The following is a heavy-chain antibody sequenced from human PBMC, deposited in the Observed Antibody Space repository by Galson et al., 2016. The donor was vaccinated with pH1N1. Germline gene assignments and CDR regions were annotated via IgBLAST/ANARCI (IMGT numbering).Heavy chain of an antibody. CDR1: GGSISSRDYY. CDR3: ANLLSGDYSNWFDP. D-gene: IGHD4-17*01. CDR2: IYYSGST. Sequence: TLSLTCTVSGGSISSRDYYWSWIRQPPGKGLEWIGYIYYSGSTYYNPSLKSRVTISVATPKNQFSLKLSSVTAANTAVYYGANLLSGDYSNWFDPLGQATLVPVSS. J-gene: IGHJ5*02. V-gene: IGHV4-30-4*01.